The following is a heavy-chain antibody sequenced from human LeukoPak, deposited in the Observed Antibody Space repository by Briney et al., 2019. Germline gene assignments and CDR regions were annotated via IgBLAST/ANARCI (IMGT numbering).Heavy chain of an antibody. CDR2: INQDGSEI. CDR1: GFTFSSQW. V-gene: IGHV3-7*05. J-gene: IGHJ3*02. CDR3: AKNRDAVDI. Sequence: GGSLRLSCAASGFTFSSQWMTWVRQAPGKGLEWVANINQDGSEIYYVDSVKGRFTISRDNAKKSLYLQMNSLRAEDTAVYYCAKNRDAVDIWGQGTMVTVSS.